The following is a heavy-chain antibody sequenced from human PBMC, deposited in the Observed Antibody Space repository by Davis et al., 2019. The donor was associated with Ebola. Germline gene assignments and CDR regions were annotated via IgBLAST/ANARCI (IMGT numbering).Heavy chain of an antibody. Sequence: ASVKVSCKASGYTFTSYYMHWVRQAPGQGLEWMGIINPSGGSTSYAQKFQGRVTITRDTSASTAYMELSSLRSEDTAVYYCASSAPRIVVVPAADYYYYGMDVWGKGTTVTVSS. CDR1: GYTFTSYY. CDR2: INPSGGST. CDR3: ASSAPRIVVVPAADYYYYGMDV. V-gene: IGHV1-46*01. D-gene: IGHD2-2*01. J-gene: IGHJ6*04.